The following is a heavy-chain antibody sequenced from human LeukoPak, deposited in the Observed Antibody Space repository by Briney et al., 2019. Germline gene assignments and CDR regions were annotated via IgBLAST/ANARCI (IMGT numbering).Heavy chain of an antibody. CDR3: ARGDETSGYYRMYFDH. Sequence: GASVKVSCKASGYTFTSYYMHWVRQAPGQGLEWMGIISPSGGTTYSQNFQGRVNMARDASTNTFSMELHSLSSEDTAVYYCARGDETSGYYRMYFDHWGQGTLVTVSS. CDR2: ISPSGGT. CDR1: GYTFTSYY. D-gene: IGHD3-22*01. J-gene: IGHJ4*02. V-gene: IGHV1-46*01.